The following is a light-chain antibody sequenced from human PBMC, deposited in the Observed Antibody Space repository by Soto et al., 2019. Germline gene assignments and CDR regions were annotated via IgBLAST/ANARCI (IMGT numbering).Light chain of an antibody. V-gene: IGKV3-20*01. Sequence: ETVLTQSPGTLSLSPGDRATLFCRASQSVTNNYLAWYQHKPGQAPRLLIYGASSRATGIPDRFSGSGSGTDFTLTISRLEPEEFAVYYCQQHGRSPPSWTFGQGTKVEIK. CDR2: GAS. J-gene: IGKJ1*01. CDR1: QSVTNNY. CDR3: QQHGRSPPSWT.